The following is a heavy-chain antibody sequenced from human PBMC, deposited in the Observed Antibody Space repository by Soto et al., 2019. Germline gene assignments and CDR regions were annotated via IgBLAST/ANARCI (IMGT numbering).Heavy chain of an antibody. Sequence: QVQLVQSGAEVKKPGASVQVSCKASGYSFTSHGISWVRQAPGQGLEWMAWISASNGDTNYAQKFQGRVTVTTDTSTSTGYMELRSLRSEDTTVYYCARMGRGYNIDYYHYMDVWGKWNTVSVSS. V-gene: IGHV1-18*01. CDR1: GYSFTSHG. CDR3: ARMGRGYNIDYYHYMDV. CDR2: ISASNGDT. J-gene: IGHJ6*03. D-gene: IGHD5-18*01.